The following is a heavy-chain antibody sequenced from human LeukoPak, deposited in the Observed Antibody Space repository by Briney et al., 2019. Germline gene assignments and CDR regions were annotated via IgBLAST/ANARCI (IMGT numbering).Heavy chain of an antibody. CDR2: INHSGST. D-gene: IGHD6-13*01. J-gene: IGHJ4*02. Sequence: SETLSLTCAVYGGSFSGYYWSWIRQPPGKGLEWIGEINHSGSTNYNPSLKSRVTISVDTSKNQFSLKLSSVTAADTAVYYCARRSSSWPIKVDYWGQGTLVTVSS. CDR3: ARRSSSWPIKVDY. CDR1: GGSFSGYY. V-gene: IGHV4-34*01.